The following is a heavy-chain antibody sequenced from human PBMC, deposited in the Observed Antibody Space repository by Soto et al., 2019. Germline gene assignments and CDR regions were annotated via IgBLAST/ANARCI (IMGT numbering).Heavy chain of an antibody. V-gene: IGHV1-2*02. Sequence: ASVRGSCKASGYSFTGNSIHWVRQAPGQGLEWMGWIHPSNGGTNYAQKFQGRVTMTRDTSTSTAYMELSSLTSEDTAVYYCARVQGGRGYSYGYFDYWGQGTLVTVSS. CDR1: GYSFTGNS. CDR3: ARVQGGRGYSYGYFDY. CDR2: IHPSNGGT. D-gene: IGHD5-18*01. J-gene: IGHJ4*02.